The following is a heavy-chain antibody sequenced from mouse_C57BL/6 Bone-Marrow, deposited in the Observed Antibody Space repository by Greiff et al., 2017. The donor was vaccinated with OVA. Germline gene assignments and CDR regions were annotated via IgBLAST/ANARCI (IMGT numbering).Heavy chain of an antibody. Sequence: EVQLQQSGPELVKPGASVKISCKASGYTFTDYYMNWVKQSHGKSLEWIGDINPNNGGTSYNQKFKGKATLTVDKSSSTAYMELRSLTSEDSAVYYCARFWLRLDYWGQGTTLTVSS. V-gene: IGHV1-26*01. CDR3: ARFWLRLDY. J-gene: IGHJ2*01. CDR1: GYTFTDYY. CDR2: INPNNGGT. D-gene: IGHD2-2*01.